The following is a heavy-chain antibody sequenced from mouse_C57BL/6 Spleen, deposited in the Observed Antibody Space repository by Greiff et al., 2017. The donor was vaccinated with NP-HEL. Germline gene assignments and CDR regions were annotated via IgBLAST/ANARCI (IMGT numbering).Heavy chain of an antibody. CDR3: TRPYSNYVGAMDY. D-gene: IGHD2-5*01. J-gene: IGHJ4*01. CDR2: IDPETGGT. Sequence: QVQLQQSGAELVRPGASVTLSCKASGYTFTDYEMHWVKQTPVHGLEWIGAIDPETGGTAYNQKFKGKAILTADKSSSTAYMELRSLTSEDSAVYYCTRPYSNYVGAMDYWGQGTSVTVSS. V-gene: IGHV1-15*01. CDR1: GYTFTDYE.